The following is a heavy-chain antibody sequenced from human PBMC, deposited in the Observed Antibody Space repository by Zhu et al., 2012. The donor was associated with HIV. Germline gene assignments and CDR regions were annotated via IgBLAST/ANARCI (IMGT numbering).Heavy chain of an antibody. J-gene: IGHJ4*02. Sequence: QVQLQESGPGLVKPSETLSLTCAVSGYSISSGYYWGWIRQPPGKGLEWIGSIYHSGSTYYNPSLKSRVTISVDTSKNQFSLKLSSVTAADTAVYYCARYYYDSSGYGPCRYWGQGTLGHRLL. V-gene: IGHV4-38-2*01. CDR1: GYSISSGYY. D-gene: IGHD3-22*01. CDR2: IYHSGST. CDR3: ARYYYDSSGYGPCRY.